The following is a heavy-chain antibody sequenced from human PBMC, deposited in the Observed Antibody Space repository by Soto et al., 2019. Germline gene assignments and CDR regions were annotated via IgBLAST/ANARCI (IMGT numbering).Heavy chain of an antibody. J-gene: IGHJ4*02. Sequence: PGGSLRLSCAASGFTFSSYAMSWVRQAPGKGLEWVSAISGSGGSTYYADSVKGRFTISRDNSKNTLYLQMNSLRAEDTAVYYCAKDPSPASVVVTAILAYWGQGTLVTVSS. D-gene: IGHD2-21*02. CDR3: AKDPSPASVVVTAILAY. V-gene: IGHV3-23*01. CDR2: ISGSGGST. CDR1: GFTFSSYA.